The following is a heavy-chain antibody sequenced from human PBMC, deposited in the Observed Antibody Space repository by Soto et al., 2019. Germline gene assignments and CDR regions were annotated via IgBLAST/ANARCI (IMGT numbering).Heavy chain of an antibody. J-gene: IGHJ4*02. V-gene: IGHV4-59*01. CDR1: GAFISSYF. Sequence: PSETLSLTCTVSGAFISSYFWSWVRQPPGKGLEWIGEIYHSGSTNYNPSLKSRVTISVDTSKNQFSLKLSSVTAADTAVYYCARAPRGNYGYPSYFDYWGQGTLVTVSS. CDR2: IYHSGST. CDR3: ARAPRGNYGYPSYFDY. D-gene: IGHD3-10*01.